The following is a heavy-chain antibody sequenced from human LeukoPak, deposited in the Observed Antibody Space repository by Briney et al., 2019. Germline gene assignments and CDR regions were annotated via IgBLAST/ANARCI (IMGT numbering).Heavy chain of an antibody. V-gene: IGHV3-48*03. CDR3: ARDRYTVMVMGYYGMDV. J-gene: IGHJ6*04. D-gene: IGHD5-18*01. Sequence: GGSLRLSCAASGFTFTSYEMNWVRQSPGKGLEWVSYISSSGSTIYHADSVKGRFTISRDNAKNSLYLQMNSLRAEDTAVYYCARDRYTVMVMGYYGMDVWGKGTTVTVSS. CDR2: ISSSGSTI. CDR1: GFTFTSYE.